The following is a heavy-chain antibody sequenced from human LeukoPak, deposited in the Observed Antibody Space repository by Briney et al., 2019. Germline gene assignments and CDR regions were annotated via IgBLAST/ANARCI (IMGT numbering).Heavy chain of an antibody. J-gene: IGHJ5*02. D-gene: IGHD3-9*01. CDR3: AKLYRLEFDWLQKYDWFDP. CDR1: GFTFSNYA. CDR2: ISGSGGNT. Sequence: PGGSLRLSCAASGFTFSNYAMTWVRQAPGKGLEWVSGISGSGGNTYYADSVRGRFTISRDNSKNTLYLQMSSLRADDTAVYHCAKLYRLEFDWLQKYDWFDPWGQGTLVTVSS. V-gene: IGHV3-23*01.